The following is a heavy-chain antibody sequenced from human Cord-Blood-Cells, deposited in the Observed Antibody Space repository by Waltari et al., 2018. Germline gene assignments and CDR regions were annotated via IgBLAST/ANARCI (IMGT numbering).Heavy chain of an antibody. D-gene: IGHD7-27*01. CDR2: INPNSGGT. Sequence: QVQLVQSGAEVKKPGASVKVSCKASGYTFTGDYMPWVRRAPGRGFKWMGWINPNSGGTNYAQKFQGRVTMTRDTSISTAYMELSRLRSDDTAVYYCARANWGHWGYYFDYWGQGTLVTVSS. J-gene: IGHJ4*02. CDR3: ARANWGHWGYYFDY. CDR1: GYTFTGDY. V-gene: IGHV1-2*02.